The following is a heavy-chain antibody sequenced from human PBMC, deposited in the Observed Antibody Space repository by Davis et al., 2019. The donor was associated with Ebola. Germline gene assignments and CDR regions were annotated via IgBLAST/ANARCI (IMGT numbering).Heavy chain of an antibody. CDR2: IYSGGST. Sequence: PSETLSLTCTVSGGSISSYYWSWIRQPPGKGLEWVSVIYSGGSTYYADSVKGRFTISKDNSKNTLYLQMNSLRAEDTAVYYCASGYNQYYYYYYGMDVWGQGTTVTVSS. J-gene: IGHJ6*02. V-gene: IGHV3-66*01. CDR3: ASGYNQYYYYYYGMDV. D-gene: IGHD1-14*01. CDR1: GGSISSYY.